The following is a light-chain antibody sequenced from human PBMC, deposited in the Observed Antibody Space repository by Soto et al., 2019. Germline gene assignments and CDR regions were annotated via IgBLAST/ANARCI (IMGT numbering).Light chain of an antibody. V-gene: IGKV3-20*01. CDR2: GAS. CDR1: QSVRNSY. Sequence: EILLTQSPGTLSLSPGERATLSCRASQSVRNSYLAWYQQKPGQAPRLLIYGASGRATGVPDRFSGSGSGTDFTLTISRLEPEDFAVYYCQKYGSSPYTFGQGTVLEI. CDR3: QKYGSSPYT. J-gene: IGKJ2*01.